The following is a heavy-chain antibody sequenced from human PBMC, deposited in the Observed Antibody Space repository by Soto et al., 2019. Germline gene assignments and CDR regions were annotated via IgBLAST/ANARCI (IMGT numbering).Heavy chain of an antibody. CDR1: GGSFSGYY. J-gene: IGHJ5*02. CDR3: ARDLLYYDFWSGYYRRYYNWFDP. CDR2: INHSGCT. V-gene: IGHV4-34*01. Sequence: SETLSLTCAVYGGSFSGYYWSWIRQPPGKGLEWPGEINHSGCTNYNPSLKSRVNISVDTSKNQFSLKLSSVTAADTAVYYCARDLLYYDFWSGYYRRYYNWFDPWGQGTLVTVSS. D-gene: IGHD3-3*01.